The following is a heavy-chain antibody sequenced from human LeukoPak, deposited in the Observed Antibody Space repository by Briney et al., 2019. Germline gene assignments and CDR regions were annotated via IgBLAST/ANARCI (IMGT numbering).Heavy chain of an antibody. J-gene: IGHJ4*02. V-gene: IGHV1-46*01. CDR1: GYTFTSYD. CDR2: INPSGGST. Sequence: GASVKVSCKASGYTFTSYDINWVRQAPGQGLEWMGIINPSGGSTSYAQKFQGRVTMTRDTSTSTVYMELSSLRSEDTAVYYCARESGSRSRHFDYWGQGTLVTVSS. D-gene: IGHD1-26*01. CDR3: ARESGSRSRHFDY.